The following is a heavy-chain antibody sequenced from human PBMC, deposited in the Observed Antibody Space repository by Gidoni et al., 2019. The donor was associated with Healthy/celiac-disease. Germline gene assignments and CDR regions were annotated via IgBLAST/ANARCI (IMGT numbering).Heavy chain of an antibody. V-gene: IGHV4-30-4*01. CDR1: GGSISSGDYY. CDR3: ARDQANSYGSFDY. CDR2: IYYSGST. D-gene: IGHD5-18*01. Sequence: QVQLQESGPGLVKPSQTLSLTCTVSGGSISSGDYYWRWIRQPPGKGLEWIGYIYYSGSTYYNPSLKSRVTISVDTSKNQFSLKLSSVTAADTAVYYCARDQANSYGSFDYWGQGTLVTVSS. J-gene: IGHJ4*02.